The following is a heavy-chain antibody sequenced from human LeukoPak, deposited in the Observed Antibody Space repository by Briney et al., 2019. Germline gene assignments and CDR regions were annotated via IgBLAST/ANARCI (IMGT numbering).Heavy chain of an antibody. CDR3: ARDLRFGELSFLPFDY. Sequence: ASVKVSCKPSGYTFTTYYMHWIRQAPGQGLEWMGILNPSGGSTTYAQKFQGRVTMTRDMSTSTVYMELSGLRSDDTAVYHCARDLRFGELSFLPFDYWGQGTLVTVSS. D-gene: IGHD3-10*01. CDR1: GYTFTTYY. J-gene: IGHJ4*02. V-gene: IGHV1-46*01. CDR2: LNPSGGST.